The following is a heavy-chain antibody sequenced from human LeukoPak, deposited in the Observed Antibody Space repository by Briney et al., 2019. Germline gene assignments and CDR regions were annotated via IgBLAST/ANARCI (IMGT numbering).Heavy chain of an antibody. CDR1: GGSISSGNYY. V-gene: IGHV4-30-4*02. D-gene: IGHD2-15*01. CDR2: IFYLGST. CDR3: ASASGDCSGGSCYSPNYYYYYGMDV. Sequence: PSETLSLTCTVSGGSISSGNYYWSWIRQPPGKGLEWIGYIFYLGSTYYNPSLRSRVTISVDTSKNRFSLKLSSVTAADTAVYYCASASGDCSGGSCYSPNYYYYYGMDVWGQGTTVTVSS. J-gene: IGHJ6*02.